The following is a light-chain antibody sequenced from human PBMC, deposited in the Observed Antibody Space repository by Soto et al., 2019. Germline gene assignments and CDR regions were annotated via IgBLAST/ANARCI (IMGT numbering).Light chain of an antibody. J-gene: IGKJ1*01. CDR1: QSVSSN. V-gene: IGKV3-20*01. CDR3: QRYDSFRT. Sequence: EIVMTQSPATLSVSPGERATLSCRASQSVSSNLAWYQQKPGQAPRLLIYGASSRATGIPDRFSGSGSGTDFTLTITRLEPEDFAMYYCQRYDSFRTFGQGTKVDI. CDR2: GAS.